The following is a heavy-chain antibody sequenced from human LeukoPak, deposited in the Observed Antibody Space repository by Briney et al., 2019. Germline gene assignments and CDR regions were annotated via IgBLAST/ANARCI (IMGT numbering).Heavy chain of an antibody. J-gene: IGHJ4*02. CDR1: GFTFRSYV. Sequence: GGSLRLSCAASGFTFRSYVFSWVHQAPGQGLEWVSAVSVGGSETYYADSVKGRFTISTDISQNTLYLQIDSLRVEDTAVYYCARELKLGPATVGFDLWGQGTLVTVSS. D-gene: IGHD4-23*01. V-gene: IGHV3-23*01. CDR3: ARELKLGPATVGFDL. CDR2: VSVGGSET.